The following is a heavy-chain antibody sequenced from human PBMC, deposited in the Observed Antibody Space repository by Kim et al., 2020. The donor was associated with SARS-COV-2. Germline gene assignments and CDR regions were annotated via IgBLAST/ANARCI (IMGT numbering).Heavy chain of an antibody. CDR2: QSESS. J-gene: IGHJ1*01. V-gene: IGHV4-4*06. CDR3: AAGAPGH. Sequence: QSESSVYNPSLKSRVSMSVDMSKNQFSLRLSSVTAADTAIYYCAAGAPGHWGQGTLVTVSS.